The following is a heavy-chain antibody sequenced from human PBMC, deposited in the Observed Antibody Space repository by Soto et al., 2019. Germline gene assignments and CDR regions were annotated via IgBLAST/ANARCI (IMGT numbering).Heavy chain of an antibody. CDR1: GGSFSTYY. Sequence: SETLSLTCTVSGGSFSTYYWSWIRQPPGKRLEWIGYVYYSGTTNYNPSLKSRVTISVDTSKNQFSLNLRSVTAADTAVYSCARSRGPYCSGDICYSYSWFDPWGQGTLVTVSS. CDR2: VYYSGTT. CDR3: ARSRGPYCSGDICYSYSWFDP. V-gene: IGHV4-59*01. J-gene: IGHJ5*02. D-gene: IGHD2-15*01.